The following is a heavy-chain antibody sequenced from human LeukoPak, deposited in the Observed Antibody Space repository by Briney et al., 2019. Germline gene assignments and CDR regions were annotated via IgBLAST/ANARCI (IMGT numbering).Heavy chain of an antibody. J-gene: IGHJ6*03. CDR3: ARSPRYCSGGSCYGANFYYYYYMDV. Sequence: ASVKVSCKASGYTFTSYYMHWVRQAPGQGLEWMGIINPSGGSTSYAQKFQGRVTMTRDMSTSTVYMELSSLRSEDTAVYYCARSPRYCSGGSCYGANFYYYYYMDVWGKGTTVTVSS. CDR1: GYTFTSYY. D-gene: IGHD2-15*01. CDR2: INPSGGST. V-gene: IGHV1-46*01.